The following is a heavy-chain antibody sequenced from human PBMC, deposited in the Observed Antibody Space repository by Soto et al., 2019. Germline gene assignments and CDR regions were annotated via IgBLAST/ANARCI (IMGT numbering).Heavy chain of an antibody. J-gene: IGHJ4*02. V-gene: IGHV4-30-4*01. D-gene: IGHD5-12*01. CDR2: IYYSGST. Sequence: PSETLSVTCPVSGGSISSGGYYWSWLGQPPGKGLEWIGYIYYSGSTYYNPSLKSRVTISVDTPKNQFSLKLSSVTAADTAVYYCARGSGYHLLPRHNYFDYWGQGTLVTVSS. CDR1: GGSISSGGYY. CDR3: ARGSGYHLLPRHNYFDY.